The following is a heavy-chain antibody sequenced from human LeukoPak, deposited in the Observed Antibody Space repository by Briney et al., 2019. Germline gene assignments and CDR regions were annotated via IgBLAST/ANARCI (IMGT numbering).Heavy chain of an antibody. CDR1: GGTFSSYA. J-gene: IGHJ4*02. Sequence: SVKVSCKASGGTFSSYAISWVPQAPGQGLEWMRGIIPIFGTANYAQKFQGRVTITADESTSTAYMELSSLRSEDTAVYYCARYLGCSSGWYCKYWGQGTLVTVSS. D-gene: IGHD6-19*01. CDR3: ARYLGCSSGWYCKY. V-gene: IGHV1-69*13. CDR2: IIPIFGTA.